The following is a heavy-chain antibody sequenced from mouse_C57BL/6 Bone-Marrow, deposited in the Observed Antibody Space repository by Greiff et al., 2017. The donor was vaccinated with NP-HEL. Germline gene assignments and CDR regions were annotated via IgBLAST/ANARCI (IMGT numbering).Heavy chain of an antibody. CDR2: IDPSDSYT. D-gene: IGHD1-1*01. V-gene: IGHV1-69*01. CDR3: ARERLDYGSSPAWFAY. J-gene: IGHJ3*01. CDR1: GYTFTSYW. Sequence: QVQLQQPGAELVMPGASVKLSCKASGYTFTSYWMHWVKQRPGQGLEWIGEIDPSDSYTNYNQKFKGKSTLTVDKSSCTAYMQLSSLTSEDSAVYYCARERLDYGSSPAWFAYWGQGTLVTVSA.